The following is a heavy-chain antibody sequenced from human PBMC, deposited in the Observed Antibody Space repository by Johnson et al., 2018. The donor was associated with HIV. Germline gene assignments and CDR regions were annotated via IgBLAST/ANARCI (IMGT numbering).Heavy chain of an antibody. Sequence: VQLVESGGGVVQPGRSLRLSCAASGFTFSNYDIHWVRQSPGKGLEWVANINQDGSESYYVDSVKGRFTISRDNAKKSLYLQMSSLRGEDTAIYYCARKGDAFDIWGQGTMVTVSS. CDR1: GFTFSNYD. CDR2: INQDGSES. V-gene: IGHV3-7*05. CDR3: ARKGDAFDI. J-gene: IGHJ3*02.